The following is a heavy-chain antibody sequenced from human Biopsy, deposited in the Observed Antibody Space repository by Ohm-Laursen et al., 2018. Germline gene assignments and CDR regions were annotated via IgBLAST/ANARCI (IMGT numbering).Heavy chain of an antibody. CDR3: AREGDDSSGYTPHYFYY. Sequence: SLRLSCAASGFTFSIYGMHWVRQAPGKGLEWVAVIWYDGSNKYYADSVKGRFTISRDDPKNTLYLQMNSLRAEDTAVYYCAREGDDSSGYTPHYFYYWGQGTLVTVSS. D-gene: IGHD3-22*01. CDR2: IWYDGSNK. J-gene: IGHJ4*02. V-gene: IGHV3-33*01. CDR1: GFTFSIYG.